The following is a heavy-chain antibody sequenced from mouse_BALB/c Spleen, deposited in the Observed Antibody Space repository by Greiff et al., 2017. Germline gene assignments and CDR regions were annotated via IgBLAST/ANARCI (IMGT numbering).Heavy chain of an antibody. CDR1: GFSLTGYG. CDR2: IWGDGST. J-gene: IGHJ3*01. D-gene: IGHD2-1*01. CDR3: ARDKDGIPFAY. V-gene: IGHV2-6-7*01. Sequence: QVQLQQSGPGLVAPSQSLSITCTVSGFSLTGYGVHWVRQPPGKGLEWLGMIWGDGSTDYNSALKSRLSISKDNSKSQVFLKMNSLQTDDTARYYCARDKDGIPFAYWGQGTLVTVSA.